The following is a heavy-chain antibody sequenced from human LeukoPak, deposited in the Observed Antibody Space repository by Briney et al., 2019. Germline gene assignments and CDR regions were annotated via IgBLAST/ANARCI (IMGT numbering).Heavy chain of an antibody. Sequence: SVKVSCKASGGTFSSYAISWVRQAPGQGLEWMGGIIPIFGTANYAQKFQGRVTITADESPSTAYMELSSLRSEDTAVYYCARQSYCSSTSCYAGDYWGQGTLVTVSS. CDR1: GGTFSSYA. CDR2: IIPIFGTA. CDR3: ARQSYCSSTSCYAGDY. J-gene: IGHJ4*02. V-gene: IGHV1-69*13. D-gene: IGHD2-2*01.